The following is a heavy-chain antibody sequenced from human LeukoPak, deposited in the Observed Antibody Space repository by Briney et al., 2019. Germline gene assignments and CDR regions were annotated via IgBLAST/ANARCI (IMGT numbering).Heavy chain of an antibody. CDR2: INHSGST. Sequence: PSKTLSLTCTVSGGSISSSSYYWGWIRQPPGTGLEWIGEINHSGSTNYNPSLKSRVTISVDTSKNQFSLKLSSVTAADTAVYYCASSIRGSYYMDVWGKGTTVTISS. CDR3: ASSIRGSYYMDV. V-gene: IGHV4-39*07. D-gene: IGHD3-10*01. J-gene: IGHJ6*03. CDR1: GGSISSSSYY.